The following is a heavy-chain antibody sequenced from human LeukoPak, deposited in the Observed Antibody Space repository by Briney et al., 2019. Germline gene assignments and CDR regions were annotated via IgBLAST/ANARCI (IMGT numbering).Heavy chain of an antibody. Sequence: PGGSLRLSCAASGFSFSSHSMHWVRQAPGKGLEWVSSISSSSSYIYYADSVKGRFTFSRDNAKNSLYLQMNSLRADDTAVYYCAREVMVVAATTFWYFDLWGRGTLVTVSS. CDR2: ISSSSSYI. D-gene: IGHD2-15*01. V-gene: IGHV3-21*01. J-gene: IGHJ2*01. CDR1: GFSFSSHS. CDR3: AREVMVVAATTFWYFDL.